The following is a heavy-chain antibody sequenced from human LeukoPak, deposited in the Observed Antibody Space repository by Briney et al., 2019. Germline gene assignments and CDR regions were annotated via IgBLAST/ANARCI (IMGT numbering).Heavy chain of an antibody. J-gene: IGHJ4*02. CDR1: GYSISSGYY. CDR3: ARVEGYYYDSSGYYFDY. Sequence: PSETLSLTCTVSGYSISSGYYWGWIRQPPGKGLEWIGSIYHSGSTHYNPSLKSRVTISVDTSKNQFSLKLSSVTAADTAVYYCARVEGYYYDSSGYYFDYWGQGTLVTVSS. D-gene: IGHD3-22*01. V-gene: IGHV4-38-2*02. CDR2: IYHSGST.